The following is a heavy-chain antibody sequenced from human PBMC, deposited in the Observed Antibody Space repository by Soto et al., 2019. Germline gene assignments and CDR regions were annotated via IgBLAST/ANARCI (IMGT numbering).Heavy chain of an antibody. CDR1: GGTFSSYA. Sequence: QLQLVQSGAEVKKPGSSVKVSCKASGGTFSSYAISWVRQAPGQGLEWMGGIIPIFGTANYAQKFQGRVTITADESTSTAYMELSSLRSEDTAVYYCARLNEYYHDSSGYSAWFDPWGQGTLVIVSS. CDR2: IIPIFGTA. CDR3: ARLNEYYHDSSGYSAWFDP. V-gene: IGHV1-69*01. J-gene: IGHJ5*02. D-gene: IGHD3-22*01.